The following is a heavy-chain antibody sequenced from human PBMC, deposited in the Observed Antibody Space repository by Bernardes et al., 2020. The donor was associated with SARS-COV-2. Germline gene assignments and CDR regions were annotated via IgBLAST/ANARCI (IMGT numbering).Heavy chain of an antibody. J-gene: IGHJ4*02. CDR2: ISYDGSNK. Sequence: SLRLSCAASGFTFSSYGMHWVRQAPGKGLEWVAVISYDGSNKYYADSVKGRFTISRDNSKNTLYLQMNSLRAEDTAVYYCARPFWSGYFSPFDYWGQGTLVTVSS. CDR3: ARPFWSGYFSPFDY. V-gene: IGHV3-30*03. CDR1: GFTFSSYG. D-gene: IGHD3-3*01.